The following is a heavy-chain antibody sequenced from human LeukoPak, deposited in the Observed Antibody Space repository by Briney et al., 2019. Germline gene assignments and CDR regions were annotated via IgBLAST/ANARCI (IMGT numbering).Heavy chain of an antibody. D-gene: IGHD3-16*01. CDR3: ARVGVGDWGSVWDH. V-gene: IGHV3-48*02. CDR2: ISSGGGVT. Sequence: GGSLRLSCGASNFTFRTYSMIWARQTAGTGLEWISYISSGGGVTHYAESVKGRFSISRDNAKNSLFLQMNRLKDEDTAVYYCARVGVGDWGSVWDHWGQGPGVTVSS. J-gene: IGHJ4*02. CDR1: NFTFRTYS.